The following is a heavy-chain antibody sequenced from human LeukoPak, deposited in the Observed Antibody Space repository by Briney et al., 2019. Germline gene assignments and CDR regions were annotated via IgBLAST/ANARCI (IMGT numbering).Heavy chain of an antibody. CDR3: ARVDYYDSSGTNWLDP. CDR2: MNPNSGNT. D-gene: IGHD3-22*01. CDR1: GYTFTGYD. J-gene: IGHJ5*02. Sequence: ASVKVSCKASGYTFTGYDINWVRQATGQGLEWMGRMNPNSGNTGYAQKFQGRVTITRNTSISTAYMELSSLRSEDTAVYYCARVDYYDSSGTNWLDPWGQGTLVTVSS. V-gene: IGHV1-8*03.